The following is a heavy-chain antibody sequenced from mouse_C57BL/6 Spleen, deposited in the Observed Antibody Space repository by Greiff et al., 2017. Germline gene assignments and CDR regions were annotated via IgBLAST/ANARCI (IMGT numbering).Heavy chain of an antibody. D-gene: IGHD1-1*01. J-gene: IGHJ3*01. V-gene: IGHV1-64*01. CDR3: ARVCYGSSYLFAY. Sequence: QVQLQQPGAELVKPGASVKLSCKASGYTFTSYWMHWVKQRPGQGLEWIGMIHPKSGSTNYNEKFKSKATLTVDKSSSTAYMQLSSLTSEDSAVYSCARVCYGSSYLFAYWGQGTLVTVSA. CDR1: GYTFTSYW. CDR2: IHPKSGST.